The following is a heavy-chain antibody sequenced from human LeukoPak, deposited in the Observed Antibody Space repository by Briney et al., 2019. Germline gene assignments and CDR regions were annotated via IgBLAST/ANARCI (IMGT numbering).Heavy chain of an antibody. CDR1: GFTFSSYA. J-gene: IGHJ4*02. D-gene: IGHD3-9*01. V-gene: IGHV3-23*01. CDR2: ISGSGGST. CDR3: ARDRGKYYDILTGYHPFDY. Sequence: GGSLRLSCAASGFTFSSYAMSWVRQAPGKGLEWVSAISGSGGSTYYADSVKGRFTISRDNSKNTLYLQMNSLRAEDTAVYYCARDRGKYYDILTGYHPFDYWGQGTLVTVSS.